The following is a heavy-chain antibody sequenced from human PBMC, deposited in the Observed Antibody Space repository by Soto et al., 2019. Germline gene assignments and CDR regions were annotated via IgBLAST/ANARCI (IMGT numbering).Heavy chain of an antibody. V-gene: IGHV4-59*02. CDR1: GGSVSPYY. J-gene: IGHJ4*02. Sequence: QVQLQESGPGLVKPSETLSLTCSISGGSVSPYYWSWIRQPPGKGLEWIGYIYYTGNTYYNPSLDSRLGMSVDTSKNQFSLRLTSVTTADTAVYYCAKYRRSNEDGFTLDFWGQGTLVTVSS. D-gene: IGHD1-1*01. CDR3: AKYRRSNEDGFTLDF. CDR2: IYYTGNT.